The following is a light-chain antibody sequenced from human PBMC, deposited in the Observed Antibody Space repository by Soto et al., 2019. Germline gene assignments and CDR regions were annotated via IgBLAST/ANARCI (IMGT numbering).Light chain of an antibody. J-gene: IGLJ1*01. CDR3: SSYRSSSTV. CDR2: EVT. V-gene: IGLV2-14*01. CDR1: SSDVGSYNY. Sequence: QSALTQPASVSGSPGQSITLSCTGTSSDVGSYNYVSWYQQHPGKAPKLMIYEVTTRPSGVSSRFSGSKSGNTASLTISGLQAEDEADYYCSSYRSSSTVFGTGTKVTVL.